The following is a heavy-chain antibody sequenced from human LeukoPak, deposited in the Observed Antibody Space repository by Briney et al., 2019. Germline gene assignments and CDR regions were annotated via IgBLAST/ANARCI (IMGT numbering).Heavy chain of an antibody. CDR2: IKQDGSDK. CDR3: ARWAGGHYDY. V-gene: IGHV3-7*03. CDR1: GFTFSTYW. J-gene: IGHJ4*02. Sequence: PGGSLRLSCAVSGFTFSTYWMSWVRQAPGKGLEWVANIKQDGSDKYYVESVKGRFTISRDNAKNSLYLQMNSLRAEDTAVDYCARWAGGHYDYWGQGPLVTVS. D-gene: IGHD1-26*01.